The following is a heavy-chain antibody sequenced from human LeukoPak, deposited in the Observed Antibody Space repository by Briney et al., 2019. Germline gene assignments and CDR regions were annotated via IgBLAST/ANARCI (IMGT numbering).Heavy chain of an antibody. Sequence: SETLSLTCTVSGYSISSGYYWGWIRQPPGKGLEWIGSIYHSGSTYYNPSLKSRVTISVDTSKNQFSLKLSSVTAADTAVYYCARESLYYDSSGYEVHWGQGTLVTVSS. J-gene: IGHJ4*02. CDR2: IYHSGST. CDR1: GYSISSGYY. CDR3: ARESLYYDSSGYEVH. D-gene: IGHD3-22*01. V-gene: IGHV4-38-2*02.